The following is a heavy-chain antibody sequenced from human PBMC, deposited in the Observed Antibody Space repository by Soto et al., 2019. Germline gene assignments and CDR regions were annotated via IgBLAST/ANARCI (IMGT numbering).Heavy chain of an antibody. CDR2: INHSGST. CDR1: GGSFSGYY. V-gene: IGHV4-34*01. J-gene: IGHJ6*03. D-gene: IGHD2-2*01. Sequence: PSETLSLTCAVSGGSFSGYYWSWIRQPPGKGLEWIGEINHSGSTNYNPSLKSRVTISVDTSKNQFSLKLSSVTAADTAVYYCARGLHCSSTSCYNKGYYTDVWGKGTTVTVSS. CDR3: ARGLHCSSTSCYNKGYYTDV.